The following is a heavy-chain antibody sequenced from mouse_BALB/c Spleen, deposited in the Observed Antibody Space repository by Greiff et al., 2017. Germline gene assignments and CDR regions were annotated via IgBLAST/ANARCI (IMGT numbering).Heavy chain of an antibody. Sequence: QVQLQQSGAELVRPGTSVKVSCKASGYAFTNYLIEWVKQRPGQGLEWIGVINPGSGGTNYNEKFKGKATLTADKSSSTAYMQLSSLTSDDSEVYFSASSYYRYDEFAYWGQGTLVTVSA. J-gene: IGHJ3*01. CDR3: ASSYYRYDEFAY. CDR1: GYAFTNYL. CDR2: INPGSGGT. V-gene: IGHV1-54*01. D-gene: IGHD2-14*01.